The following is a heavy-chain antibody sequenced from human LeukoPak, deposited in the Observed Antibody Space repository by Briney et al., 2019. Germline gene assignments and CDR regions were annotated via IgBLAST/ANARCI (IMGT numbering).Heavy chain of an antibody. CDR2: IYTSGGT. Sequence: SETLSLTCSVSGGSISTYYWSWVRQPAGKGLEWIGRIYTSGGTNYNPSLKSRVTMSVDTSKNQFSLKLTSVTAADTAVYYCARDGGRTSSDAFEIWGQGTMVTVSS. CDR3: ARDGGRTSSDAFEI. V-gene: IGHV4-4*07. D-gene: IGHD2-2*01. J-gene: IGHJ3*02. CDR1: GGSISTYY.